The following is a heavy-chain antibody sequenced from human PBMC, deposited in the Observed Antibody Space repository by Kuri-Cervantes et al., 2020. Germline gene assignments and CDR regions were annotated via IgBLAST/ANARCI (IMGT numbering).Heavy chain of an antibody. Sequence: SVKVSCKASGGTFSSYTISWVRQAPGQGLEWMGRIIPILGIANYAQKFQGRVTITADKSTSTAYMELSSLRSEDTAVYYCARGSPSGSYLFYYYYGMDVWGQGTTVTVSS. D-gene: IGHD1-26*01. CDR1: GGTFSSYT. CDR2: IIPILGIA. V-gene: IGHV1-69*02. J-gene: IGHJ6*02. CDR3: ARGSPSGSYLFYYYYGMDV.